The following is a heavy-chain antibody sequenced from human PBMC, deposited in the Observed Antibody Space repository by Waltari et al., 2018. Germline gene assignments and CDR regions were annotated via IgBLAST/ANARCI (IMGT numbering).Heavy chain of an antibody. D-gene: IGHD3-16*01. CDR2: ISGSASAI. Sequence: QIQLVESGGGLVKPGGSLRLSCAASGFNFSDYYMSWIGRAPGQGLEWISYISGSASAISYGNSVKCRFSIFRDNTKNSLFLQMNSLRAEDTAVYYCARDLRESRTHHSYYYGMDVWGQGTSVTVSS. V-gene: IGHV3-11*01. J-gene: IGHJ6*02. CDR3: ARDLRESRTHHSYYYGMDV. CDR1: GFNFSDYY.